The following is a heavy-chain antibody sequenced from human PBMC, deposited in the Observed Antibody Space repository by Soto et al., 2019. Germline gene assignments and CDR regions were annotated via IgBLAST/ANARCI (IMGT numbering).Heavy chain of an antibody. Sequence: GASVKVSCKASGYPFTSYGISWVRQAPGQGLEWMGWISAYNGNTNYAQKLQGRVTMTTDTSTSTAYMELRSLRSDDTAVYYCARVLHYYDSSGTTDFDYWGQGTMVTVSS. CDR1: GYPFTSYG. CDR2: ISAYNGNT. CDR3: ARVLHYYDSSGTTDFDY. V-gene: IGHV1-18*01. J-gene: IGHJ4*02. D-gene: IGHD3-22*01.